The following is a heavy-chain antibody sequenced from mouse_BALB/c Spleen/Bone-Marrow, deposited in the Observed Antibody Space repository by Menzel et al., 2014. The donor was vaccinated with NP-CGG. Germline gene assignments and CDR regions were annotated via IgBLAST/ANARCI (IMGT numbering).Heavy chain of an antibody. V-gene: IGHV1-14*01. J-gene: IGHJ2*01. CDR3: AREGWLLRFEY. Sequence: VHVKQSGPELIKPGASVKMSCKASGYTFTAYVMHWVKQKPGQGLEWIGYINPYNDGTNYNEKFKGKATLTSDKSSSTAYMELSSLTSEDSAVYYCAREGWLLRFEYWGQCTTLTGSS. D-gene: IGHD2-3*01. CDR1: GYTFTAYV. CDR2: INPYNDGT.